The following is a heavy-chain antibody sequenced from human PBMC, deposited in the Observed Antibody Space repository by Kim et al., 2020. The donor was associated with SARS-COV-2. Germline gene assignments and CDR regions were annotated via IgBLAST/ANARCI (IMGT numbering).Heavy chain of an antibody. V-gene: IGHV3-48*02. CDR2: ISSTSRNI. CDR1: GFTFSIYS. J-gene: IGHJ4*02. CDR3: ARVWPSGYTVDY. D-gene: IGHD2-2*02. Sequence: GGSLRLSCAASGFTFSIYSIDWVRRAPGKGLEWIIYISSTSRNIYYADSVKGRFTVSRDNAENSVYLQMDSLTDEDTAIYYCARVWPSGYTVDYWGQGTPLTVSS.